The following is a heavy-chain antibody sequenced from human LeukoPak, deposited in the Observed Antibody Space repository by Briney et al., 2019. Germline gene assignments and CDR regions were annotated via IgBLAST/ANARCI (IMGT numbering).Heavy chain of an antibody. V-gene: IGHV1-18*01. CDR3: ARGGGDYYGSGSYYMGAFDI. CDR1: GYTFTSYG. CDR2: ISAYNGNT. D-gene: IGHD3-10*01. Sequence: ASVKVSCKASGYTFTSYGISWVRQAPGQGLEWMGWISAYNGNTNYAQKLQGRVTMTTDTSTSTAYMELRSLRSDDTAVYYCARGGGDYYGSGSYYMGAFDIWGQGTMVTVSS. J-gene: IGHJ3*02.